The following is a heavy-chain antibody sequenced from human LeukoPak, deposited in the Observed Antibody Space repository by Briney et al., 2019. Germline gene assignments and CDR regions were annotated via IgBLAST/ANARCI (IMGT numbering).Heavy chain of an antibody. CDR3: ARAPIRYDSSGYYGLQNDY. D-gene: IGHD3-22*01. CDR2: IYSGGST. J-gene: IGHJ4*02. V-gene: IGHV3-66*02. Sequence: PGGSLRLSCAASGFTVSSKYMSWVRQAPGKGLEWVSVIYSGGSTYYADSVKGRFTISRDNSKNTLYLQMNSLRAEDTAVYYCARAPIRYDSSGYYGLQNDYWGQGTLVTVSS. CDR1: GFTVSSKY.